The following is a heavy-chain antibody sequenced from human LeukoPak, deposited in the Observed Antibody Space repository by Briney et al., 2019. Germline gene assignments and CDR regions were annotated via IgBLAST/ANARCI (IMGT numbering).Heavy chain of an antibody. CDR2: IFYSGST. CDR3: ARDQNRAFDI. CDR1: GGSTSSYY. Sequence: SETLSLTCTVSGGSTSSYYWSWIRQPPGKGLEWIGYIFYSGSTNYNPSLKSRVTISVDTSKNQFSLKLSSVTAADTAVYYCARDQNRAFDIWGQGTMVTVSS. V-gene: IGHV4-59*01. J-gene: IGHJ3*02.